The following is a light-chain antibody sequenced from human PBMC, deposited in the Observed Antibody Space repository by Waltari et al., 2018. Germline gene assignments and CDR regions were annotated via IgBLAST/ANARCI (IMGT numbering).Light chain of an antibody. CDR1: SSNIGSNT. J-gene: IGLJ3*02. CDR2: YND. Sequence: QSVLTQPPSASGAPGQRVTISCSGSSSNIGSNTVNWYQQLPGTAPNLHNYYNDQRPSGVPDRFSGSKSGTSASLAISGLQDEEEADYYCAAWDDSLNAEVFGGGTKLTVL. V-gene: IGLV1-44*01. CDR3: AAWDDSLNAEV.